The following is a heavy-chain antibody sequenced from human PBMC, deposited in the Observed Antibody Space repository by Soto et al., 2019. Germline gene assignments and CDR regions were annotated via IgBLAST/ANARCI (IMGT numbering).Heavy chain of an antibody. Sequence: QVQLVQSGPDVKSPGSSVKVSCKTSGGMFSNFAFTWVRQAPGQGLEWMGGFIPLFGPANYARKFQGRLTIIADESAGIVNMELSSLTSEDTAVYYCGGLSRLGFFGIEKWGPGTLDTVSS. V-gene: IGHV1-69*01. D-gene: IGHD3-3*01. CDR3: GGLSRLGFFGIEK. CDR1: GGMFSNFA. J-gene: IGHJ4*02. CDR2: FIPLFGPA.